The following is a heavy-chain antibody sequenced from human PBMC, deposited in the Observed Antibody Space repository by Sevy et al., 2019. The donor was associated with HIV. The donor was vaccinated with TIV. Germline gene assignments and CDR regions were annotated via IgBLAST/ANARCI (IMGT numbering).Heavy chain of an antibody. CDR3: ARDYDYVWGSYRYLDY. J-gene: IGHJ4*02. CDR1: GFTFSSYS. V-gene: IGHV3-21*01. CDR2: ISSSSSYI. Sequence: GGSLRLSCAASGFTFSSYSMNWVRQAPGKGLEWVSSISSSSSYIYYADSVMGRFTISRDNAKNSLYLQMNSLRAEDTAVYYCARDYDYVWGSYRYLDYWGQGTLVTVSS. D-gene: IGHD3-16*02.